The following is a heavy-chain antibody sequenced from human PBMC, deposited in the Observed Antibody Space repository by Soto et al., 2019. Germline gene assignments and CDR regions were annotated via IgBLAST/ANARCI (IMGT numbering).Heavy chain of an antibody. V-gene: IGHV3-21*01. D-gene: IGHD3-10*01. CDR1: GFTFSSYS. Sequence: GGSLRLSCAASGFTFSSYSVNWVRQDPGKGLEWVSSISSSSSYIYYADSVKGRFTISRDNAKNSLYLQMNSLRAEDTAVYYCARDTYFYGSGSYGPWGQGTLVTVSS. CDR2: ISSSSSYI. CDR3: ARDTYFYGSGSYGP. J-gene: IGHJ5*02.